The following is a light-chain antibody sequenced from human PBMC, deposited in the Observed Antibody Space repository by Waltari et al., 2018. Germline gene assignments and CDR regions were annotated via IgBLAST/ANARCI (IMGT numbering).Light chain of an antibody. CDR2: GAS. CDR1: QSIRNY. Sequence: DIQMTQSPSALSTSVGDRVTITCRASQSIRNYLNWYQQNPGKPPKVLFYGASSLQSGVPSRFSGSGSGTDFTLIINYLQPEDFAVYYCQQSYSTLVTFGQGTRLEIK. CDR3: QQSYSTLVT. V-gene: IGKV1-39*01. J-gene: IGKJ5*01.